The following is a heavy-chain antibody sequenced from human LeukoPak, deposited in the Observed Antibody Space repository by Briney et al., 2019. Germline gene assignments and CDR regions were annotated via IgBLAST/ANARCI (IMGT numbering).Heavy chain of an antibody. Sequence: SETLSLTCTVSGGSISSYYWSWIRQPAGKGLEWIGRIYTSGSTNYNPSLKSRVTMSVDTSKNQFSLKLSSVTAADTAVYYCARLDCGSTSCKSGYYYYGMDVWGQGTTVTVSS. CDR2: IYTSGST. D-gene: IGHD2-2*01. CDR1: GGSISSYY. CDR3: ARLDCGSTSCKSGYYYYGMDV. V-gene: IGHV4-4*07. J-gene: IGHJ6*02.